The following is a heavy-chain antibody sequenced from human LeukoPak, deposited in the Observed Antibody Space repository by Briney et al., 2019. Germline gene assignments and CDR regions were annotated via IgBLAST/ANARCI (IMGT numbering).Heavy chain of an antibody. CDR1: GFTFSSYW. D-gene: IGHD6-6*01. V-gene: IGHV3-74*01. J-gene: IGHJ4*02. Sequence: GGSLRLSCAASGFTFSSYWMHWVRQAPGKRLVWVSRINSDGSSTSYADSVKGRFTISRDNAKNTLYLQMNSLRAEDTAVYYCASIAARRPSDYWGQGTLVTVSS. CDR3: ASIAARRPSDY. CDR2: INSDGSST.